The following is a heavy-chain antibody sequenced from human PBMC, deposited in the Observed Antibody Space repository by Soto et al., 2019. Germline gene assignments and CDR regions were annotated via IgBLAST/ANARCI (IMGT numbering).Heavy chain of an antibody. Sequence: ASVKVSCKASGYTFSDHFIHWVRQAPGQGLEWMGGIIPIFGTANYAQKFQGRVTITADESTSTAYMELSSLRSEDTAVYYCARDITYYYDSSGYLHWGQGTLVTVSS. CDR2: IIPIFGTA. V-gene: IGHV1-69*13. CDR3: ARDITYYYDSSGYLH. CDR1: GYTFSDHF. J-gene: IGHJ4*02. D-gene: IGHD3-22*01.